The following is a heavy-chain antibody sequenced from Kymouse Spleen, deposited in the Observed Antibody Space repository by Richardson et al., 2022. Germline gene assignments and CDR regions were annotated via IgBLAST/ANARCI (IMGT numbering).Heavy chain of an antibody. D-gene: IGHD4-11,IGHD4-11*01. CDR1: GGSISSSNW. Sequence: QVQLQESGPGLVKPSGTLSLTCAVSGGSISSSNWWSWVRQPPGKGLEWIGEIYHSGSTNYNPSLKSRVTISVDKSKNQFSLKLSSVTAADTAVYYCARDGPTVTTLYYYYYGMDVWGQGTTVTVSS. CDR2: IYHSGST. J-gene: IGHJ6*02. V-gene: IGHV4-4*02. CDR3: ARDGPTVTTLYYYYYGMDV.